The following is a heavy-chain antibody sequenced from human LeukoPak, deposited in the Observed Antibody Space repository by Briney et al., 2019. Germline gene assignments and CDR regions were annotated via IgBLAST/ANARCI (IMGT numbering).Heavy chain of an antibody. CDR1: GFTFSSYW. D-gene: IGHD1-26*01. Sequence: GGSLRLSCTASGFTFSSYWMTWVRQAPGKGLEWVAVIWYDGSNKYYADSVKGRFTISRDNSKNTLYLQMNSLRAEDTAVYYCARDRVGATTPYYYYYGMDVWGQGTTVTVSS. CDR3: ARDRVGATTPYYYYYGMDV. CDR2: IWYDGSNK. J-gene: IGHJ6*02. V-gene: IGHV3-33*08.